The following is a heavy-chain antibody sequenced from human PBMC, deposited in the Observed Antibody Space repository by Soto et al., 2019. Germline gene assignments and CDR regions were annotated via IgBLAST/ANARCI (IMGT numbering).Heavy chain of an antibody. J-gene: IGHJ5*02. CDR2: ISGSGSGT. Sequence: EVQLLESGGGLVQPGGSLRLSCAVSGLPFASYAMSWVRQAPGKGLEWVSSISGSGSGTYYADSVNGRFTISRDNSKKTFYLQMNSLRAEDTAVDHFAKAAGVLTVWFDPWCPGTLVAASS. V-gene: IGHV3-23*01. CDR3: AKAAGVLTVWFDP. D-gene: IGHD3-16*01. CDR1: GLPFASYA.